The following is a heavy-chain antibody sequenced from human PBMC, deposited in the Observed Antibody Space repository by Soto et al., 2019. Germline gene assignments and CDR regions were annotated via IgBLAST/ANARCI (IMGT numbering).Heavy chain of an antibody. J-gene: IGHJ5*02. Sequence: QVQLVQSGAEVKKPGSSVKVSCKASGGTFSSHGISWVRQARGQGLEWMGGIIPVFGTPHYAQKFKGRVTITADEPTSTAYMELSSLTSEDTAVYYCARDVDKPEIVTLFDHWGQGTLVTVSS. CDR2: IIPVFGTP. CDR1: GGTFSSHG. D-gene: IGHD5-12*01. CDR3: ARDVDKPEIVTLFDH. V-gene: IGHV1-69*12.